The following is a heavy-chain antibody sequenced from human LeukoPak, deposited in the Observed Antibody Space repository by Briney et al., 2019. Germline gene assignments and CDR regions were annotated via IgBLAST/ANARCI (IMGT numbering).Heavy chain of an antibody. Sequence: QSGGSLRLSCAASGFTVSSNYMSWVRQAPGKGLEWVSVIYSGGSTYYADSVKGRFTISRDTSKNTLYLQMNSLRAEGTAVYYCARHSGPGSYNWFDPWGQGTLVTVSS. CDR2: IYSGGST. CDR3: ARHSGPGSYNWFDP. V-gene: IGHV3-53*01. CDR1: GFTVSSNY. J-gene: IGHJ5*02. D-gene: IGHD3-10*01.